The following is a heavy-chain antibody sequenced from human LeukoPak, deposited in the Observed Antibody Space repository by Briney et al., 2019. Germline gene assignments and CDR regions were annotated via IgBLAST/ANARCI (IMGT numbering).Heavy chain of an antibody. V-gene: IGHV4-31*03. CDR2: IYYSGNT. CDR3: ARGALRVSYYYYGMDV. Sequence: SQTLSLTCTVSGGSISSGGYYWRWIRQHPGKGLEWIGYIYYSGNTYYNPSLQSRVTMSVDTSKHQFSLNLSSVTAADTAVYYCARGALRVSYYYYGMDVWGQGTTVTVSS. CDR1: GGSISSGGYY. D-gene: IGHD3-3*01. J-gene: IGHJ6*02.